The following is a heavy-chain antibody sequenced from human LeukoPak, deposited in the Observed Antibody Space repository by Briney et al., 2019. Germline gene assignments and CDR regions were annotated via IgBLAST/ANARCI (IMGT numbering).Heavy chain of an antibody. CDR2: IYYSGST. D-gene: IGHD1-26*01. V-gene: IGHV4-30-4*08. CDR3: ASMREVDYFAY. CDR1: GVPLSNGDYY. Sequence: SQTLSLTCSVSGVPLSNGDYYWNWIRQPPGKGLEWIGYIYYSGSTYYNPSLKSRVTISLDTSKNQFSLELSSVTAADTAIDYCASMREVDYFAYWGQGTLVTVSS. J-gene: IGHJ4*02.